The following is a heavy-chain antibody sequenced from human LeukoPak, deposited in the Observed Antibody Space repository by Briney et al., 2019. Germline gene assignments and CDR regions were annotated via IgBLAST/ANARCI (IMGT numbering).Heavy chain of an antibody. Sequence: KPGGSLRLSCAASGFTFSSYSMNRVRQAPGKGLEWVSSISSSSSYIYYADSVKGRFTISRDNAKNSLYLQMNSLRAEDTAVYYCHVYDLAAFDIWGQGTMVTVSS. CDR3: HVYDLAAFDI. D-gene: IGHD3/OR15-3a*01. J-gene: IGHJ3*02. V-gene: IGHV3-21*01. CDR2: ISSSSSYI. CDR1: GFTFSSYS.